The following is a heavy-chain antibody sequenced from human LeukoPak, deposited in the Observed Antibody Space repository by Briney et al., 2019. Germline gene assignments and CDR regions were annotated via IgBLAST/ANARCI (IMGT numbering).Heavy chain of an antibody. V-gene: IGHV3-48*02. CDR1: GFTFSSYN. CDR2: ISSSSSTI. J-gene: IGHJ4*02. CDR3: AREHSSSSGLVSDF. D-gene: IGHD6-6*01. Sequence: PGGSLRLSCTASGFTFSSYNMNWVRQAPGKGLEWVSYISSSSSTIYYADSVKGRFTISRDNAKNSLYVQMNSLRDEDTAVYYCAREHSSSSGLVSDFWGQGTLVTVSS.